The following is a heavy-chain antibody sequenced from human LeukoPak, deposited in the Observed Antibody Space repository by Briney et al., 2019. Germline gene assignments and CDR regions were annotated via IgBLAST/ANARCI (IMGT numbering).Heavy chain of an antibody. CDR3: ARLASSGWSHCDY. J-gene: IGHJ4*02. CDR2: ISYSGST. V-gene: IGHV4-59*08. Sequence: SETLSLTCTVSGGSISGYYWSWIRQPPGKGPEWIEYISYSGSTNYNPSLKSRVTISVDTSKNQFSLKMNSVTAADTAVYYCARLASSGWSHCDYWGQGTLVTVSS. CDR1: GGSISGYY. D-gene: IGHD6-19*01.